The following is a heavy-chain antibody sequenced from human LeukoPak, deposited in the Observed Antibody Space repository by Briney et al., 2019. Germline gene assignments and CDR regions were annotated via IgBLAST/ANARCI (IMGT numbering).Heavy chain of an antibody. CDR3: ARYSGGSSWCFDY. CDR2: IYSGGST. CDR1: GFTVSSNY. Sequence: PGGSLRLSCAASGFTVSSNYMSWVRQAPGKGLEWVSVIYSGGSTYYADSVKGRFTISRDNSKNTLYLQMNSLRAEDTAMYYCARYSGGSSWCFDYWGQGTLVTVSS. J-gene: IGHJ4*02. D-gene: IGHD6-13*01. V-gene: IGHV3-53*01.